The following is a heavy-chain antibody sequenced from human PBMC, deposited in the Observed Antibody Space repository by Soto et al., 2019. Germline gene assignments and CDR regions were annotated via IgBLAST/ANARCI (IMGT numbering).Heavy chain of an antibody. CDR1: GGSISSSSYY. CDR3: ARLRTTVTTSDDY. CDR2: IYYGGST. J-gene: IGHJ4*02. Sequence: QLQLQESGPGLVKPSETLSLTCTVSGGSISSSSYYWGWIRQPPGKGLEWIGNIYYGGSTYYNPSLKSRGTISVDVSTNVFSLKLSAVTAADTAVYYCARLRTTVTTSDDYWGQGTLVTVSS. V-gene: IGHV4-39*01. D-gene: IGHD4-17*01.